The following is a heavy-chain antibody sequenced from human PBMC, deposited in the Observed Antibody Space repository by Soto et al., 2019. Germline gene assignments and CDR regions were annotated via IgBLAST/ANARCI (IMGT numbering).Heavy chain of an antibody. CDR3: ARDGAYYYGSGSQGGMDV. CDR1: GYTFTSYG. CDR2: ISAYNGNT. Sequence: ASVKVSCKASGYTFTSYGISWVRQAPGQGLEWMGWISAYNGNTNYAQKLQGRVTMTTDTSTSTAYMELRSPRSDDTAVYYCARDGAYYYGSGSQGGMDVWGQGTTVTVSS. J-gene: IGHJ6*02. V-gene: IGHV1-18*01. D-gene: IGHD3-10*01.